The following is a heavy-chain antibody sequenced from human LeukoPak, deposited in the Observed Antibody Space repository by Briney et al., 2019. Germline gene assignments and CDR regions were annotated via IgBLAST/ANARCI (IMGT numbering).Heavy chain of an antibody. D-gene: IGHD3-22*01. CDR1: GFTFSSYW. V-gene: IGHV3-74*01. CDR3: ARRVRGGYYAIDT. Sequence: GGSLRLSCAASGFTFSSYWMHWVRQAPGKGLVWVSRINSGGSSTTCADSVKGRFTISGDNARNTLYLQMNSLRAEDTAVYYCARRVRGGYYAIDTWGQGTLVTVSS. J-gene: IGHJ5*02. CDR2: INSGGSST.